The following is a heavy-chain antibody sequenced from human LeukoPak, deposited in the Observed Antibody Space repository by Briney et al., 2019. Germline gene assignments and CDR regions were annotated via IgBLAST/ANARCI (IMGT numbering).Heavy chain of an antibody. CDR3: ARGSSWSYYFDY. J-gene: IGHJ4*02. D-gene: IGHD6-13*01. CDR1: GGSISSGGYY. V-gene: IGHV4-61*08. CDR2: FHYSGST. Sequence: SQTLSLTCTVSGGSISSGGYYWSWIRQPPGKGLEWIGYFHYSGSTNYSPSLKSRVTISIDTSKNQFSLKVSSVTAADTAVYYCARGSSWSYYFDYWGQGTLVTVSS.